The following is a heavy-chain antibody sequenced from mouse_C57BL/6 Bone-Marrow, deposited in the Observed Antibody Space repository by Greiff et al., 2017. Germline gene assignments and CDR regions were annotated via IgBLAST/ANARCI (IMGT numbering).Heavy chain of an antibody. J-gene: IGHJ4*01. CDR1: GYTFTSYW. Sequence: QVQLQQPGAELVRPGSSVKLSCKASGYTFTSYWMHWVKQRPIQGLEWIGNIDPSDSDTHYNQKFKDKATLTVDKSSSTAYMQLSSLTSEDSAVYYCARYCGYALDYWGQGTSVTVSS. V-gene: IGHV1-52*01. CDR2: IDPSDSDT. D-gene: IGHD6-1*01. CDR3: ARYCGYALDY.